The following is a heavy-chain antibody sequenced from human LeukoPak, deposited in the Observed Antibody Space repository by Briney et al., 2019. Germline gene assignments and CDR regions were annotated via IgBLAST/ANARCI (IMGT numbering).Heavy chain of an antibody. CDR2: ISYDGSNK. Sequence: GGSLRLSCAASGFTFSSYAMSWVRQAPGKGLEWVAVISYDGSNKYYADSVKGRFTISRDNSKNTLYLQMNSLRGEDTAVYYCAKDPGKFWSGHDYWGQGALVTVSS. J-gene: IGHJ4*02. V-gene: IGHV3-30*18. CDR1: GFTFSSYA. D-gene: IGHD3-3*01. CDR3: AKDPGKFWSGHDY.